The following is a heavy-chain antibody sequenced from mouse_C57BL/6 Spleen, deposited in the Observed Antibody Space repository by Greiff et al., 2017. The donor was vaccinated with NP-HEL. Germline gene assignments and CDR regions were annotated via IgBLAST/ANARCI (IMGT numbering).Heavy chain of an antibody. CDR2: ISLKSDNYAS. D-gene: IGHD2-1*01. V-gene: IGHV6-3*01. CDR3: TGSTIHCAMDY. Sequence: EVMLVESGGGLVQPGGSMKLSCVASGFTFSNYWMNWVRQSPEKGLEWVAQISLKSDNYASHYAESGKGSFTISRDDSNSIVYLQMNHLRADDTVIYCSTGSTIHCAMDYWGQGTSVTVSS. J-gene: IGHJ4*01. CDR1: GFTFSNYW.